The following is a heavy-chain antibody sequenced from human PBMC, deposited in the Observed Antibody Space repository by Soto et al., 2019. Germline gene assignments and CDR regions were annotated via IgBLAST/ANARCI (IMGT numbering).Heavy chain of an antibody. J-gene: IGHJ4*02. CDR1: GYSFSTYW. CDR2: FYPGASDA. D-gene: IGHD6-13*01. V-gene: IGHV5-51*01. Sequence: GEALKISCKASGYSFSTYWIGWVRPLPGKGLEWLGIFYPGASDARYSPSFQGQVTISADKSIITAYLQWSSLKASDSAMFYCARKDIAGNSVDFWGQGTLVTVSS. CDR3: ARKDIAGNSVDF.